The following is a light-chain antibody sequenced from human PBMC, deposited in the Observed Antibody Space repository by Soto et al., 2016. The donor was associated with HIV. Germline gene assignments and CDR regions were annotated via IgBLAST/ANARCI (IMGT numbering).Light chain of an antibody. Sequence: DILMTQSPSSLSAAVGDSVTITCRASQDITNYLAWYQQKPGKVPKLLIHAASTLESGVPSRFRGSGYGTHFTLTLSSVQPDGVGTYYCQQYNSVPWTFGQGT. V-gene: IGKV1-27*01. CDR2: AAS. CDR1: QDITNY. J-gene: IGKJ1*01. CDR3: QQYNSVPWT.